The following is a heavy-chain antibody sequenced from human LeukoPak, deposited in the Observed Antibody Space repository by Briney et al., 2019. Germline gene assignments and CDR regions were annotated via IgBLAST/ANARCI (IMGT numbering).Heavy chain of an antibody. Sequence: GGSLRLSCAAAGFTFSNYAMSWVRQAPGKGLEWVSTISGSGGSTFYADSVKGRFTISRDNAKNSLYLQMNSLRDEDTAVYYCALAAAGYWGQGTLVTVSS. J-gene: IGHJ4*02. D-gene: IGHD6-13*01. CDR1: GFTFSNYA. CDR3: ALAAAGY. V-gene: IGHV3-23*01. CDR2: ISGSGGST.